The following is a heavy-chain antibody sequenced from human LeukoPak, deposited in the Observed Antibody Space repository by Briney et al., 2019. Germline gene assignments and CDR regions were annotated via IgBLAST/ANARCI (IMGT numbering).Heavy chain of an antibody. J-gene: IGHJ4*02. CDR3: ASEIDDYYDSSGRFDY. D-gene: IGHD3-22*01. CDR2: IYTSGST. CDR1: GGSISSYY. Sequence: SETLSLTCTVSGGSISSYYWSWIRQPAGKGLEWIGRIYTSGSTNYNPSLKSRVTMSVDTSKNQFSLKLSSVTAADTAVYYCASEIDDYYDSSGRFDYWGQGTLVTVSS. V-gene: IGHV4-4*07.